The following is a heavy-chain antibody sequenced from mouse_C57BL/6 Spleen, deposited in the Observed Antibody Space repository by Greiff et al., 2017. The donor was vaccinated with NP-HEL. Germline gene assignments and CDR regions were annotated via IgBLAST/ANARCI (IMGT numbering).Heavy chain of an antibody. V-gene: IGHV1-7*01. Sequence: QVQLKQSGAELAKPGASVKLSCKASGYTFTSYWMHWVKQRPGQGLEWIGDIDPSSGYTNYNQKFKGKATLTADKSSSTAYMQLSSLTSEDSAVYYCARQEFDYWGQGTTLTVSS. CDR1: GYTFTSYW. CDR2: IDPSSGYT. J-gene: IGHJ2*01. CDR3: ARQEFDY.